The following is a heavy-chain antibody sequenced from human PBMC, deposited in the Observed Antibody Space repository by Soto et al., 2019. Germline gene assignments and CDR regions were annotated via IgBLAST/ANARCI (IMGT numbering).Heavy chain of an antibody. D-gene: IGHD6-6*01. Sequence: SGPTLVNPTQTLTLTCTFSGFSLSTSGMCVSWIRQPPGKALEWLARIDWDDDKYYSTSLKTRLTISKDTSKNQVVLTMTNMDPVDTATYYCARMLIAARPGFYYYYMDVWGKGTTVTVSS. V-gene: IGHV2-70*11. CDR3: ARMLIAARPGFYYYYMDV. J-gene: IGHJ6*03. CDR2: IDWDDDK. CDR1: GFSLSTSGMC.